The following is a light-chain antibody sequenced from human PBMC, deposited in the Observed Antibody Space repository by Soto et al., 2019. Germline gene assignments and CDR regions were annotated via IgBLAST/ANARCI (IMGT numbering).Light chain of an antibody. CDR2: DAS. J-gene: IGKJ1*01. Sequence: EIVLTQSPATLSLSPWDRATLSCRASQSVSSYLAWYQQKPGQAPRLLIYDASNRATGIPARFSGSGSGTDFTLTISSLEPEDFAVYYCQQRSNWPPWTFGQGTKVDIK. CDR1: QSVSSY. V-gene: IGKV3-11*01. CDR3: QQRSNWPPWT.